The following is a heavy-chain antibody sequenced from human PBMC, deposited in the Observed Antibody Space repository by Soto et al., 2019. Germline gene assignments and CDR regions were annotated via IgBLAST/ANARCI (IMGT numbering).Heavy chain of an antibody. D-gene: IGHD2-2*01. J-gene: IGHJ4*02. V-gene: IGHV3-21*01. CDR3: AREDSIIIPAVSDF. CDR2: ISKSDYT. Sequence: GGSLRLSCTVSGFAFNNYGINWVRQAPGKGLEWVSSISKSDYTYYADSVKGRFTISRDNAKNSVSLQMNTLRVEDTAVYYCAREDSIIIPAVSDFWGQGTLVTVSS. CDR1: GFAFNNYG.